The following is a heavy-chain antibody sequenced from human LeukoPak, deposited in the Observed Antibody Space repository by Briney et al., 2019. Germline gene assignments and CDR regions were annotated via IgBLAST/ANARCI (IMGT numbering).Heavy chain of an antibody. CDR2: IIPILGIA. Sequence: ASVKVSCKASGGTFSSYTISWVRQAPGQGLEWMGRIIPILGIANYAQKSQGRVTITADKSTSTAYMELSSLRSEDTAVYYCARGTYYDFWSSGFDYWGQGTLVTVSS. CDR3: ARGTYYDFWSSGFDY. D-gene: IGHD3-3*01. CDR1: GGTFSSYT. J-gene: IGHJ4*02. V-gene: IGHV1-69*02.